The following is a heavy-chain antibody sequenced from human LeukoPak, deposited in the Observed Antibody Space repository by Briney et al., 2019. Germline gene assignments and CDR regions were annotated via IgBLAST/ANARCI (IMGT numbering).Heavy chain of an antibody. V-gene: IGHV4-31*03. D-gene: IGHD3-22*01. J-gene: IGHJ4*02. CDR1: GASVSSGAYY. CDR3: ARTGDSSGYYPR. CDR2: IYYSGST. Sequence: SETLSLTCTVSGASVSSGAYYWNWIRQHPGKGLEWIGYIYYSGSTYYNPSLKSRVTISVDTSKNQFSLKLSSVTAADTAVYYCARTGDSSGYYPRWGQGTLVTVSS.